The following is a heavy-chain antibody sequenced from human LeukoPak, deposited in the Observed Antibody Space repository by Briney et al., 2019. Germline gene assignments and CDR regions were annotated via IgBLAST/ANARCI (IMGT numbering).Heavy chain of an antibody. CDR3: ARNQMAKNWFDP. CDR2: INPKTGGP. V-gene: IGHV1-2*02. J-gene: IGHJ5*02. Sequence: ASVKVSCKASGYTFIDYYIHWVRQAPGQGLEWMGWINPKTGGPKYAQKFQGRLTMTRDTSINTVYMELSRLTSDDTAVYYWARNQMAKNWFDPWGRGTLITVSS. D-gene: IGHD2-8*01. CDR1: GYTFIDYY.